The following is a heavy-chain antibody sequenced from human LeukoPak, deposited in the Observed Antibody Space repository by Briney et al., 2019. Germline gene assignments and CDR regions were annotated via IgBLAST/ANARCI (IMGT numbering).Heavy chain of an antibody. CDR3: GRQYDSSGYLGDFQH. D-gene: IGHD3-22*01. V-gene: IGHV4-39*01. J-gene: IGHJ1*01. CDR1: GGSISRSSYY. CDR2: IYYSGST. Sequence: SETLSLTCTVSGGSISRSSYYWGWIRQPPGKGLEWIGSIYYSGSTYYNPSLKSRVTISVDTSKNQFSLKLSSVTAADTAVYYCGRQYDSSGYLGDFQHWGQGTLVTVSS.